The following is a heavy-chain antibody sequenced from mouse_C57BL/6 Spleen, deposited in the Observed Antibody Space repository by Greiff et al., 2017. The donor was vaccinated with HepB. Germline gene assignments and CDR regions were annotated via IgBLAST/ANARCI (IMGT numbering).Heavy chain of an antibody. J-gene: IGHJ3*01. V-gene: IGHV2-3*01. CDR3: ASAVLRTWFAY. D-gene: IGHD1-1*01. Sequence: VQRVESGPGLVSPSQSLSITCTVSGFSLTSYGVSWVRQPPGKGLEWLGVIWGDGSTNYHSALISRLSISKDNSKSQVFLKLNSLQTDDTATYYCASAVLRTWFAYWGQGTLVTVSA. CDR1: GFSLTSYG. CDR2: IWGDGST.